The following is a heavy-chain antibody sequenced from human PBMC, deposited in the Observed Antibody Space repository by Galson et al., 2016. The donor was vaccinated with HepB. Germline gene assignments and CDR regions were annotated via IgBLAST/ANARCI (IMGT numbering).Heavy chain of an antibody. J-gene: IGHJ3*01. V-gene: IGHV3-9*01. Sequence: SLRLSCAASGFKFDDYAMHWVRQAPGKGLEWVSGISWNSGVIGYAASVKGRFTISRDNAKNSLYLRMISVTPEDTALYYFARAVPRSAAEAFGSFDVWGQGTMGTVSS. CDR2: ISWNSGVI. D-gene: IGHD3-10*01. CDR1: GFKFDDYA. CDR3: ARAVPRSAAEAFGSFDV.